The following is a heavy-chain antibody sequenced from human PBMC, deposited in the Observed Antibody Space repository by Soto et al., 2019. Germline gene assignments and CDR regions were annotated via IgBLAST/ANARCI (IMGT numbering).Heavy chain of an antibody. J-gene: IGHJ5*02. CDR3: ATDRRYYDSSGYYQNWFDP. V-gene: IGHV1-24*01. D-gene: IGHD3-22*01. CDR2: FDPEDGET. Sequence: ASVKVSCKVSGYTLTELSMHWVRQAPGKGLEWMGGFDPEDGETIYAQKFQGRVTMTEDTSTDTAYMELSSLRSEDTAVYYCATDRRYYDSSGYYQNWFDPWGQGTLVTVSS. CDR1: GYTLTELS.